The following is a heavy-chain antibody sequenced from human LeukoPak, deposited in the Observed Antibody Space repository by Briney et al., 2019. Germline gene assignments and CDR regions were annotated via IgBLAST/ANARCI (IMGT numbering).Heavy chain of an antibody. J-gene: IGHJ4*02. D-gene: IGHD3-10*01. Sequence: ASVKVSCKASGYTFTGYFMHWVRQAPGPGLEWMGRINPNSGGTNYAQKFQGRVTMTRDTSISTAYMELSRLRSDDTAVYYCARVYGSYYFDYWGQGTLVTVSS. CDR2: INPNSGGT. V-gene: IGHV1-2*06. CDR3: ARVYGSYYFDY. CDR1: GYTFTGYF.